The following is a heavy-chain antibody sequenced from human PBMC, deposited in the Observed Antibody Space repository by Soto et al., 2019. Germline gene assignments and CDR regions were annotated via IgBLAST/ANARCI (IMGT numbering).Heavy chain of an antibody. CDR1: EITLNIYW. D-gene: IGHD6-19*01. J-gene: IGHJ4*01. V-gene: IGHV3-74*01. CDR2: INPESTTL. CDR3: AKDMGQWVETFDY. Sequence: GGSLRLSCTASEITLNIYWMHWIRPAPGKGLVWVSRINPESTTLTYADSVTGRFTISRDSAKNTIYLQMNGLSAEDTAIYYWAKDMGQWVETFDYWGDGTLVTVSS.